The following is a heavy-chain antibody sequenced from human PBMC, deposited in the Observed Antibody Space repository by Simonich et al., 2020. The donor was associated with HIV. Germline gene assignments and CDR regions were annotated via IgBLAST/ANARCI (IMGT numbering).Heavy chain of an antibody. V-gene: IGHV4-34*01. CDR1: GGSFSDYY. CDR2: INHSGST. J-gene: IGHJ4*02. D-gene: IGHD6-19*01. CDR3: ARTGSAYNSGWYYSDY. Sequence: QVQLQQWGAGLLKPSETLSLTCAVYGGSFSDYYWTWIRQPPGKGLEWIGEINHSGSTNYNPSLKSRVTISVDTSKNQFSRKVSSVTAADTAVYYCARTGSAYNSGWYYSDYWGQGTLVTVSS.